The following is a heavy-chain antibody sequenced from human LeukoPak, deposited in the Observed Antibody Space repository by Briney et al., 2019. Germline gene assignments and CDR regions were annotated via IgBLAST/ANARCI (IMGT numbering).Heavy chain of an antibody. CDR2: IYYSGST. D-gene: IGHD2-21*02. CDR1: GGSISSYY. J-gene: IGHJ4*02. CDR3: ARGGRLPRYFDY. V-gene: IGHV4-59*01. Sequence: SETLSLTCTVSGGSISSYYWGWIRQPPGKGLEWIGYIYYSGSTNYNPSLKSRVTISVDTSKNQFSLKLSSVTAADTAVYYCARGGRLPRYFDYWGQGTLVTVSS.